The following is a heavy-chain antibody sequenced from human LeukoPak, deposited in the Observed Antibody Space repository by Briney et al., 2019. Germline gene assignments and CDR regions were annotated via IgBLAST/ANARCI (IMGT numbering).Heavy chain of an antibody. CDR1: GFTVTGYY. CDR2: INPNSGAT. CDR3: TRGGPEGSGYSYGSHDY. V-gene: IGHV1-2*02. D-gene: IGHD5-18*01. J-gene: IGHJ4*02. Sequence: ASVKVSCKASGFTVTGYYMHWVRQAPGQGLEWMGWINPNSGATNYAQKFQGRVTMSRDTSISTVYMELSRLRSDDTAVYYCTRGGPEGSGYSYGSHDYWGQGTLVTVSS.